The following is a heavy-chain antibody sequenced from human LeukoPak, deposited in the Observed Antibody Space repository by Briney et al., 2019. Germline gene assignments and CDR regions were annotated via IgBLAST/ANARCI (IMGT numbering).Heavy chain of an antibody. V-gene: IGHV3-64*01. CDR2: ISSNGGST. Sequence: GGSLRLSCAASGFTFSSYAMHWVRQAPGKGLEYVSAISSNGGSTYYANSVKGRFTISRDNAKNSLYLQMNSLRAEDTALYYCAKGIPCSGGSCYKENWFDPWGQGTLVTVSS. J-gene: IGHJ5*02. D-gene: IGHD2-15*01. CDR3: AKGIPCSGGSCYKENWFDP. CDR1: GFTFSSYA.